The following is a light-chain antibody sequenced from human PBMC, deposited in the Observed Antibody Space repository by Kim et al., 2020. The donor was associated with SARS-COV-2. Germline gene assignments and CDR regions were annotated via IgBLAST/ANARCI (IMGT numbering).Light chain of an antibody. CDR2: YDS. CDR1: RIGSES. V-gene: IGLV3-21*04. CDR3: QVWDSSSDHRVV. J-gene: IGLJ2*01. Sequence: PGSTARVACGGNRIGSESVRGYQRESGQALVLVINYDSERPSGIPGGFSGSNSGNTAALAISRVEAGDEADYYCQVWDSSSDHRVVFGGGTQLTVL.